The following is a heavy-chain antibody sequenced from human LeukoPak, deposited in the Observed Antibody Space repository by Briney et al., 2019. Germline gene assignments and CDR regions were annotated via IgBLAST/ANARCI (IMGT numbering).Heavy chain of an antibody. CDR2: ISGSGGST. CDR3: QRETDAFDI. J-gene: IGHJ3*02. D-gene: IGHD1-26*01. Sequence: GGSLRLSCAASGFTFSSYAMSWVRQAPGKGLEWVSVISGSGGSTYCADSVKGRFTISRDNSKNTLYLQMNSLRAEDTAVYYCQRETDAFDIWGQGTMVTISS. CDR1: GFTFSSYA. V-gene: IGHV3-23*01.